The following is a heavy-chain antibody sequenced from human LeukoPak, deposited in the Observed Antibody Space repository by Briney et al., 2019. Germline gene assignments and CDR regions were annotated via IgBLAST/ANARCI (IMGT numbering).Heavy chain of an antibody. J-gene: IGHJ6*02. D-gene: IGHD2-2*01. CDR2: IYSSGST. CDR3: ARAGRSYQLLPYYYYGMDV. CDR1: GGSLSCFY. Sequence: SGTPSPTRAVSGGSLSCFYWSGVREPAREGLGWIWGIYSSGSTNYNPSLKSRVTMSVDTSKNQFSLKLSSVTAADTAVYYCARAGRSYQLLPYYYYGMDVWGQGTTVTVSS. V-gene: IGHV4-59*10.